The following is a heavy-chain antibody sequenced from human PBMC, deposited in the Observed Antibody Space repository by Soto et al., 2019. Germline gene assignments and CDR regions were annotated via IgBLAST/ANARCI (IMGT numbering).Heavy chain of an antibody. Sequence: EVQLVESGGGLVKPGGSLRLSCAASGFTFSSYSMNWFRPAPGKGLEWVSSISSSSSYIYYADSVKGRFTISRDNANNSLYLQMNSLRAEDTAVDDCAGDFSIAASLDYWGQGTLVTVSS. J-gene: IGHJ4*02. CDR1: GFTFSSYS. CDR3: AGDFSIAASLDY. CDR2: ISSSSSYI. V-gene: IGHV3-21*01. D-gene: IGHD6-6*01.